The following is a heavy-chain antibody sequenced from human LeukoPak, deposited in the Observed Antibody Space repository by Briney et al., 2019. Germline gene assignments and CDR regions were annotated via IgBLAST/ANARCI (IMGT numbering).Heavy chain of an antibody. D-gene: IGHD3-9*01. Sequence: ASVKVSCKASGYTFTSYGISWVRQAPGQGLEWMGWINAYNGNTNYAQKVQGRVTMSTDTSTSTAYMELRSLRFDDTAIYYCAKDWHILTGRNCFDPWGQGTLVTVSS. CDR1: GYTFTSYG. J-gene: IGHJ5*02. CDR2: INAYNGNT. CDR3: AKDWHILTGRNCFDP. V-gene: IGHV1-18*01.